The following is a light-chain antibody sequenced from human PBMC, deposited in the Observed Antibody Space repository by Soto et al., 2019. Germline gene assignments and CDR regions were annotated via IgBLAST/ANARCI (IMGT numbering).Light chain of an antibody. CDR2: GNS. CDR3: QSYDSSRSGYV. J-gene: IGLJ1*01. V-gene: IGLV1-40*01. CDR1: SSNIGAGYD. Sequence: QSVLPQPPSVSGAPGQRVTISCTGSSSNIGAGYDVHWYQQLPGTAPKLLIYGNSNRPSGVPDRFSGSKSGTSAALAITGLQAEDEADYYCQSYDSSRSGYVFGTGTKLTVL.